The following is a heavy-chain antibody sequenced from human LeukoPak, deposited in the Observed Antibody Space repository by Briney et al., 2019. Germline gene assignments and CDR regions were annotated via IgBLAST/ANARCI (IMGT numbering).Heavy chain of an antibody. CDR2: IRSDGSNK. V-gene: IGHV3-30*02. CDR3: AKGNSGSNDY. CDR1: GFTFSSYC. J-gene: IGHJ4*02. D-gene: IGHD1-26*01. Sequence: GGSLTLSCVASGFTFSSYCMDWVRQAQGKGLEWVAFIRSDGSNKNYADSVKGRFTISRDNSKNTLYLQMNSLSTEDTAVYYCAKGNSGSNDYWGQGTLVTVSS.